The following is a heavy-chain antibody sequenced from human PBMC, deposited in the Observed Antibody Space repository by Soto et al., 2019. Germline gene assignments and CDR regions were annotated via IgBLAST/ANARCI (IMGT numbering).Heavy chain of an antibody. V-gene: IGHV3-49*03. CDR1: GFTFGDYA. Sequence: GGSLRLSCTASGFTFGDYAMSWFRQAPGKGLEWVGFIRSKAYGGTTEYAASVKGRFTISRDDSKSIAYLQMNSLKTDDTAVYYCTRERNTMIVVVDAFDIWGHGTMVTVS. CDR3: TRERNTMIVVVDAFDI. J-gene: IGHJ3*02. CDR2: IRSKAYGGTT. D-gene: IGHD3-22*01.